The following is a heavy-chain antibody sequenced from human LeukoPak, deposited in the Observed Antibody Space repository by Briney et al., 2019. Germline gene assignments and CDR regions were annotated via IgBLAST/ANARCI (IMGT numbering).Heavy chain of an antibody. D-gene: IGHD6-19*01. J-gene: IGHJ4*02. CDR2: IYYSGST. CDR3: ARGGIAVVFDY. CDR1: GGSISSGDYY. V-gene: IGHV4-30-4*01. Sequence: SQTLSLTCTVSGGSISSGDYYWSWIRQPPGKGLEWIGYIYYSGSTSYNPSLKSRVTISVDTSKNQFSLKLSSVTAADTAVYYCARGGIAVVFDYWGQGTLVTVSS.